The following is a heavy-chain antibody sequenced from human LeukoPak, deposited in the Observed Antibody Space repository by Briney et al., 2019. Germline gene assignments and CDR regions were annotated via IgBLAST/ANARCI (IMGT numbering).Heavy chain of an antibody. V-gene: IGHV1-69*05. CDR1: GYTFTSYD. CDR3: ASIEYYDILTGYYLPFDY. D-gene: IGHD3-9*01. CDR2: IIPIFGTA. Sequence: SVKVSCKASGYTFTSYDINWVRQATGQGLEWMGGIIPIFGTANYAQKFQGRVTITTDESTSTAYMELSSLRSEDTAVYYCASIEYYDILTGYYLPFDYWGQGTLVTVSS. J-gene: IGHJ4*02.